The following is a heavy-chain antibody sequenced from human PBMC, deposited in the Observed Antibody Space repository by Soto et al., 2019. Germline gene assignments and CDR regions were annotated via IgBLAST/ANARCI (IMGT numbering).Heavy chain of an antibody. J-gene: IGHJ4*02. V-gene: IGHV4-39*01. CDR2: IYYSGST. D-gene: IGHD4-17*01. CDR3: ARHGFDYGDYVGYFDY. Sequence: SETLSLTCTVSGGSISSSSYYWGWIRQPPGKGLEWIGSIYYSGSTYYNPSLKSRVTISVDTSKNQFSLKLSSVTAADTAVYYCARHGFDYGDYVGYFDYWGQGTLVTVSS. CDR1: GGSISSSSYY.